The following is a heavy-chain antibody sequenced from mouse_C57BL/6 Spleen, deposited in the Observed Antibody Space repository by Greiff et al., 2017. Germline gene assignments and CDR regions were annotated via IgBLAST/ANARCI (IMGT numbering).Heavy chain of an antibody. J-gene: IGHJ3*01. CDR1: GFTFSNYW. D-gene: IGHD1-1*01. Sequence: EVHLVESGGGLVQPGGSMKLSCVASGFTFSNYWMNWVRQSPEKGLEWVAQIRLKSDNYATHYAESVKGRFTISRDDSKSSVYLQMNNLRAEDTGIYYCTALFMGAYWGQGTLVTVSA. V-gene: IGHV6-3*01. CDR3: TALFMGAY. CDR2: IRLKSDNYAT.